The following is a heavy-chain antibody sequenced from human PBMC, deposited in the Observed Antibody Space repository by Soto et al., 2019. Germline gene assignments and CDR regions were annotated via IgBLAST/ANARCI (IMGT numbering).Heavy chain of an antibody. CDR2: ISSSSSTI. Sequence: GGSLRLSCAASGFTFSSYSMNWVRQAPGKGLEWVSYISSSSSTIYYADSVKGRFTISRDNAKNSLYLQMNSLRDEDTAVYDCARATWYYYGSGSYYYFDYWGQGTLVTVSS. CDR1: GFTFSSYS. D-gene: IGHD3-10*01. V-gene: IGHV3-48*02. CDR3: ARATWYYYGSGSYYYFDY. J-gene: IGHJ4*02.